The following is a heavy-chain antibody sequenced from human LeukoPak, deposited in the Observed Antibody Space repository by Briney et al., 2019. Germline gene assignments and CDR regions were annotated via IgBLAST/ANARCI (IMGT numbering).Heavy chain of an antibody. CDR1: GFTFSSYA. CDR3: AKDTSIGRYCTNGVCSPFDY. V-gene: IGHV3-23*01. J-gene: IGHJ4*02. CDR2: IRDTGATT. Sequence: GGSLRLSCAGSGFTFSSYAMSWVRQAPGKGLEWVSAIRDTGATTYDADSVKGRFTISRDNSRSTLYLQMNSLRAEDTALYYCAKDTSIGRYCTNGVCSPFDYWGQGTLVTVSS. D-gene: IGHD2-8*01.